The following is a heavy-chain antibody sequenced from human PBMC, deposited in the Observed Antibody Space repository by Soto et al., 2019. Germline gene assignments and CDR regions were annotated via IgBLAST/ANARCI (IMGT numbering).Heavy chain of an antibody. V-gene: IGHV1-69*02. D-gene: IGHD2-15*01. CDR3: AKEAYCSAGSCLDDAFDI. CDR2: IIPVLGLA. J-gene: IGHJ3*02. CDR1: GGTFSTYS. Sequence: QVQLVQSGAEVKKPGSSVKVSCKASGGTFSTYSITWVRQAPGQGPEWMGRIIPVLGLANYAQKLHGRVTITADKSTSTAYMELSSLRSEDTAVYYCAKEAYCSAGSCLDDAFDIWGQGTMVTVSS.